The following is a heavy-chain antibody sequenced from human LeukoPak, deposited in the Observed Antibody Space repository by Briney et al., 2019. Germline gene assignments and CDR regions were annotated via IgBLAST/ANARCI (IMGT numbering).Heavy chain of an antibody. Sequence: GGSLRLSCAASEFTLSSYAMNWVRQAPGKGLEWVSYISSSGSTIYYADSVKGRFTISRDNAKNSLYLQMNSLRAEDTAVYYCARVWNYDFWSGYLYWGQGTLVTVSS. CDR2: ISSSGSTI. D-gene: IGHD3-3*01. CDR3: ARVWNYDFWSGYLY. CDR1: EFTLSSYA. J-gene: IGHJ4*02. V-gene: IGHV3-48*03.